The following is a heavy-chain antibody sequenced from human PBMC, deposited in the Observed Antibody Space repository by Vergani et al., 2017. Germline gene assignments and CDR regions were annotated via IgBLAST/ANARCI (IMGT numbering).Heavy chain of an antibody. CDR3: ARVRLGYYDSSGYYYEEGAFDI. V-gene: IGHV1-18*01. CDR1: GYTFTSYG. Sequence: QVQLVQSGAEVKKPGASVKVSCKASGYTFTSYGISWVRQAPGQGLEWMGWISAYNGNTNYAQKFQGRVTITADKSTSTAYMELSSLRSEDTAVYYCARVRLGYYDSSGYYYEEGAFDIWGQGTMVTVSS. J-gene: IGHJ3*02. D-gene: IGHD3-22*01. CDR2: ISAYNGNT.